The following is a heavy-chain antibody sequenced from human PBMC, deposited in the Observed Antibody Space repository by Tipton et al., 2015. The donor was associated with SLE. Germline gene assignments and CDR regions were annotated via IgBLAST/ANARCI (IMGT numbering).Heavy chain of an antibody. D-gene: IGHD1-26*01. CDR2: IWYDGSNK. J-gene: IGHJ5*02. CDR1: GFTFSSYG. Sequence: SLRLSCAASGFTFSSYGMHCVRQAPGKGLEWVAVIWYDGSNKHYADSVKGRFTISRGNAKNSLFLQMNSLRPEDTALYYCAKGGSYLSSWGQGTLVTVSS. CDR3: AKGGSYLSS. V-gene: IGHV3-33*03.